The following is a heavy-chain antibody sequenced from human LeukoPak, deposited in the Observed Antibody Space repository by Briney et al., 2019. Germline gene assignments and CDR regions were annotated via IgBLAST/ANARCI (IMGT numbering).Heavy chain of an antibody. D-gene: IGHD1/OR15-1a*01. V-gene: IGHV3-7*01. CDR1: GLTFSNYW. Sequence: GGSLRLSCAASGLTFSNYWMSWVRQGPGKGLEWVANIKHDGSEKYYIDSVKGRFTISRDNAKNSVYLQMNRLRAEDTAEYYCARVRREMKRSLGRTTEYSYYYYMDVWGKGTTVTVSS. CDR3: ARVRREMKRSLGRTTEYSYYYYMDV. J-gene: IGHJ6*03. CDR2: IKHDGSEK.